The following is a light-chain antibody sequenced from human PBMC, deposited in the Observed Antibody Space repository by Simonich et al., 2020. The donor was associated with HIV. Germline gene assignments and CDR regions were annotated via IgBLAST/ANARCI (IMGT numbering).Light chain of an antibody. Sequence: EIVLTQSPGTLSLSPGERATLSCRASESVTTNYLAWYQQKPGQAPRLLIYGASTRATGIPARFSGSGSGTEFTLTISSMQSEDFAVYYCQQCNNWPPTFGQGTKVEIK. V-gene: IGKV3-15*01. J-gene: IGKJ1*01. CDR3: QQCNNWPPT. CDR2: GAS. CDR1: ESVTTN.